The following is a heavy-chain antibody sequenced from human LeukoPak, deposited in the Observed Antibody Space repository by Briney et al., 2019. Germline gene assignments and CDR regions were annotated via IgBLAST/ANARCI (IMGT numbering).Heavy chain of an antibody. J-gene: IGHJ6*03. V-gene: IGHV3-7*01. D-gene: IGHD4-11*01. CDR3: ARVVTTVTYYYYMDV. CDR2: IKQDGSEK. CDR1: GFTFSSYW. Sequence: GGSLRLSCAASGFTFSSYWMSWVRQAPGKGLEWVANIKQDGSEKYYVDSVKGRFTISRDNAKNSLYLQMNSLRAEDTAVYYCARVVTTVTYYYYMDVWGKGTTVTVSS.